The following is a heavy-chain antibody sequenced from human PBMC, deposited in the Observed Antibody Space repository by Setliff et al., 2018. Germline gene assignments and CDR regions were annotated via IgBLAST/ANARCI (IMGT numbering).Heavy chain of an antibody. CDR1: GFTFSDFS. CDR3: GALSGLRGYTYGYANF. CDR2: INRSGSII. D-gene: IGHD5-18*01. Sequence: GGSLRLSCAASGFTFSDFSINWVRQAPGKGLEWIAYINRSGSIIYYADSVKGRFTVSRDNAKNSLCLQMSSLRAEDTAVYYCGALSGLRGYTYGYANFWGQGTLVTVSS. V-gene: IGHV3-48*04. J-gene: IGHJ4*02.